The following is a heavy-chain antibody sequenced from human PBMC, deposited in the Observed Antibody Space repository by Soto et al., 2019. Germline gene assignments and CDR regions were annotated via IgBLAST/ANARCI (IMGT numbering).Heavy chain of an antibody. V-gene: IGHV4-4*02. CDR3: ARGGLWFGETINWFEP. CDR2: IYHSGST. D-gene: IGHD3-10*01. CDR1: GGSISSSNW. J-gene: IGHJ5*02. Sequence: SETLSLTCAVSGGSISSSNWWSWVRQPPGKGLEWIGEIYHSGSTNYNPFLKSRVTISVDKSKNQFSLKLSSVTAADTAVYYCARGGLWFGETINWFEPWGQGTLVTVSS.